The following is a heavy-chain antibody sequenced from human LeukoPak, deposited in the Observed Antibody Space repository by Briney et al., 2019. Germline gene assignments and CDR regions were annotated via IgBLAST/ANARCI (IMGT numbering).Heavy chain of an antibody. V-gene: IGHV1-2*02. CDR3: ASKGDGSCDSSLCQGAFDF. CDR2: INPNSGDT. J-gene: IGHJ3*01. CDR1: GYTFIAYY. D-gene: IGHD2-21*01. Sequence: ASVKVSCKPSGYTFIAYYIHLVRQAPGQGLEWMGWINPNSGDTNYAQKFQDRVTMTWDTSVSTAYMELSSLTSDGTAVYYCASKGDGSCDSSLCQGAFDFWGQGSVVTVSS.